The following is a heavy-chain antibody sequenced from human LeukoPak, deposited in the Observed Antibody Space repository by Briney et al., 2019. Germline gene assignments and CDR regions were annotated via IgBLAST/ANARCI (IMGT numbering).Heavy chain of an antibody. CDR3: ARTSSTSQDDAFDI. D-gene: IGHD2-2*01. Sequence: ASVNVSCKASGGTFSSYAISWVRQAPGQGLEWMGGIIPIFGTANYAQKFQGRVTITTDESTSTAYMELSSLRSEDTAVYYCARTSSTSQDDAFDIWGQGTMVTVSS. CDR2: IIPIFGTA. J-gene: IGHJ3*02. V-gene: IGHV1-69*05. CDR1: GGTFSSYA.